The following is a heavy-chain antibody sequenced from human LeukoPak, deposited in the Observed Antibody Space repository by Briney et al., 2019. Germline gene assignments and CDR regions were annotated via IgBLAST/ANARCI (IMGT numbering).Heavy chain of an antibody. CDR3: AKDKAPLYSGYDWDLDF. Sequence: GGSLRLSCAASGFTFHQYAIHWVRQVPGEGLEWVSGISWNSGSIGYADSVRGRFTISRDNAKNSVYLQMNSLRAEDTALYYCAKDKAPLYSGYDWDLDFWGRGTLVIVSS. J-gene: IGHJ4*02. CDR1: GFTFHQYA. V-gene: IGHV3-9*01. CDR2: ISWNSGSI. D-gene: IGHD5-12*01.